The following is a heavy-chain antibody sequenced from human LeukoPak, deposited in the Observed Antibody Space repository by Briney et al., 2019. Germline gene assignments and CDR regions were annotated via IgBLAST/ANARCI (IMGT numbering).Heavy chain of an antibody. CDR2: ISSSSSYI. V-gene: IGHV3-21*01. Sequence: GGSLRLSCAASGFTFSSYSMNWVRQAPGKGLEWVSSISSSSSYIYYADSVKGRFTISRDNAKNSLYLQMNSLRAEDTAVYYCARQGYDILTGYYPYDYWGQGTLVTVSS. D-gene: IGHD3-9*01. J-gene: IGHJ4*02. CDR3: ARQGYDILTGYYPYDY. CDR1: GFTFSSYS.